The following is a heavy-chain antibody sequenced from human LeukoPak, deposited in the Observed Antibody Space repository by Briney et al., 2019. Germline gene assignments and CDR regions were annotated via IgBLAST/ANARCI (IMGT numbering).Heavy chain of an antibody. CDR3: ASLVVVTASFDY. V-gene: IGHV3-23*01. J-gene: IGHJ4*02. CDR1: GFTFSSSA. CDR2: ISNNGGYT. D-gene: IGHD2-21*02. Sequence: GGSLRLSCAASGFTFSSSAMSWVRQAPGKGLEWVSAISNNGGYTYYADSVQGRFTISRDNSKNTLYLQMNSLRAEDTAVYYCASLVVVTASFDYWGQGTLVTVSS.